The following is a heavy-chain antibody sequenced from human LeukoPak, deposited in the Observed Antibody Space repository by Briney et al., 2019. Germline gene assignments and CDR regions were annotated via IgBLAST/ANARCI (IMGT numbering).Heavy chain of an antibody. Sequence: SETLSLTCTVSGGSIIGYYWSWIRQPAGGGLEWIGRIYSSGSTNYNPSLQSRVTISVDKSNNQFSLKLTSVTAADTAVYYCARDAYSNSYYWFDPWGQGTLVTVSS. V-gene: IGHV4-4*07. CDR2: IYSSGST. CDR3: ARDAYSNSYYWFDP. J-gene: IGHJ5*02. D-gene: IGHD6-13*01. CDR1: GGSIIGYY.